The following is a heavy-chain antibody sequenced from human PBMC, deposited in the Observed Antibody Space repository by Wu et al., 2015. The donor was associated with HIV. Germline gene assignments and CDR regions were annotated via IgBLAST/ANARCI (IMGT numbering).Heavy chain of an antibody. CDR1: GYTFTSYG. Sequence: QVQLVQSGAEVKKPGASVKVSCKASGYTFTSYGISWVRQASGQGLEWMGWISAYNGNTNYAQKLRGRVTMTTDTSTSTAYMELRSLTSDDTAVYYCAERSFCYGSVDRAWWCFCISWGQGTMVTVSS. CDR2: ISAYNGNT. J-gene: IGHJ3*01. CDR3: AERSFCYGSVDRAWWCFCIS. D-gene: IGHD3-10*01. V-gene: IGHV1-18*01.